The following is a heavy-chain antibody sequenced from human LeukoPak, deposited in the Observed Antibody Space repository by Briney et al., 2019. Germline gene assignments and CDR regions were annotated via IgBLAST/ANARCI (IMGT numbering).Heavy chain of an antibody. J-gene: IGHJ3*02. CDR1: GFTFSSYS. V-gene: IGHV3-21*01. D-gene: IGHD3-10*01. Sequence: GGSLRLSCAASGFTFSSYSMNWVRQAPGKGLEWVSSISSSSSYIYYADSVKGRFTISRDNAKNSLYLQMNSLRAEDTAVYYCASIYYYGSGSYYKAFGLNHDAYDIWGQGTMVTVSS. CDR3: ASIYYYGSGSYYKAFGLNHDAYDI. CDR2: ISSSSSYI.